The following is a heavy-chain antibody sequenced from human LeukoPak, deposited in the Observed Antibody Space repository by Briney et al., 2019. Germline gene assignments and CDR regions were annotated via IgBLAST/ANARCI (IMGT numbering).Heavy chain of an antibody. CDR2: IYSSGST. CDR3: ARSDGYGLVGI. CDR1: GVSISSGSNY. V-gene: IGHV4-39*07. J-gene: IGHJ3*02. D-gene: IGHD3-10*01. Sequence: PSETLSLTCSVSGVSISSGSNYWGWIRQPPGKTLEWIGSIYSSGSTYYNPSLKSRVIILFDTAKNHFSLNLSSATAVDTAVYYCARSDGYGLVGIWGQGTMVTVSS.